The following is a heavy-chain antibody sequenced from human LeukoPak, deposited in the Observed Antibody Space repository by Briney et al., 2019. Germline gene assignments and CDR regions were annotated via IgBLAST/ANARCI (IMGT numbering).Heavy chain of an antibody. V-gene: IGHV1-8*01. CDR2: MNPNSGGA. CDR1: GYTFISYD. D-gene: IGHD5-12*01. CDR3: ARNLARTGDFDY. J-gene: IGHJ4*02. Sequence: ASMKVSCKASGYTFISYDINWVRQATGQGLEWLGWMNPNSGGAGYAQNFQGRVSLTRDTSISTAYMELTNLGSEDTAVYYCARNLARTGDFDYWGQGTLVTVSS.